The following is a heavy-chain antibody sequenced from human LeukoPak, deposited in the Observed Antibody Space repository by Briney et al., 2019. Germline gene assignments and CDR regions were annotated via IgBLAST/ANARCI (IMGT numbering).Heavy chain of an antibody. CDR3: ARGGGYQLLPIYGSGSYYNVRVNYYYYMDV. V-gene: IGHV1-24*01. CDR2: FDPEDGET. J-gene: IGHJ6*03. D-gene: IGHD3-10*01. Sequence: EASVKVSCKVSGYTLTELSMHWVRQAPGKGLEWMGGFDPEDGETIYAQKFQGRVTMTRDTSISTAYMELSRLRSDDTAVYYCARGGGYQLLPIYGSGSYYNVRVNYYYYMDVWGKGTTVTISS. CDR1: GYTLTELS.